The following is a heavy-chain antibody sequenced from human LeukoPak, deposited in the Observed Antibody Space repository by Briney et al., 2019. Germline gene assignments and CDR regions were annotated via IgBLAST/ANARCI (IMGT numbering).Heavy chain of an antibody. J-gene: IGHJ6*03. CDR3: ARAADYYYYMDV. CDR2: INPNSGGT. Sequence: AASVKVSCKASGYTFTGYYMHWVRQAPGQGLEWMGWINPNSGGTNYAQKFQGRVTMTRGTSISTAYMELSRLRSDDTAVYYCARAADYYYYMDVWGKGTTVTVSS. V-gene: IGHV1-2*02. CDR1: GYTFTGYY.